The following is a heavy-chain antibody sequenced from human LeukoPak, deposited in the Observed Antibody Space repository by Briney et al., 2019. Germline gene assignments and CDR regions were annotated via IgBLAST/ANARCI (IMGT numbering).Heavy chain of an antibody. CDR1: GFTFSSYA. Sequence: GGSLRLSCAASGFTFSSYAMSWVRQAPGKGLEWVSAISGSGGSTYYADSVKGRFTISRDNSKNTLYLQMNSLRAEDTAVYYCAKITITFGGVLVIKSFDYWGQGTLVTVSS. V-gene: IGHV3-23*01. J-gene: IGHJ4*02. CDR3: AKITITFGGVLVIKSFDY. D-gene: IGHD3-16*02. CDR2: ISGSGGST.